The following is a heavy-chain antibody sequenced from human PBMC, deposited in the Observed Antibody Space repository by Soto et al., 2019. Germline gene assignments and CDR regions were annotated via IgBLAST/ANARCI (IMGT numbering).Heavy chain of an antibody. CDR1: GFTFSSYA. J-gene: IGHJ1*01. CDR2: ISGSGGST. V-gene: IGHV3-23*01. D-gene: IGHD6-13*01. Sequence: PGGSLRLSCAASGFTFSSYAMSWVRQAPGKGLEWVSAISGSGGSTYYADSVKGRFTISRDNSKNTLYLQMNSLRAEDTAVYYCAKADKRQQLVRTYFQHWGQGTLVTVSS. CDR3: AKADKRQQLVRTYFQH.